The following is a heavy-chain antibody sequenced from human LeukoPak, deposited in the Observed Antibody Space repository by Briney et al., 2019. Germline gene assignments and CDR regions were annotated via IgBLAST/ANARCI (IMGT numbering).Heavy chain of an antibody. Sequence: GGSLRLSCVASGFIFKNNGMHWVRQAPGKGLGWVAFIRFDESDKFYADSVKGRFTISRDISKNTLFLEMNGLRVDDTALYYCVKDNPVCESWGQGTLVIVSS. J-gene: IGHJ5*02. CDR1: GFIFKNNG. CDR3: VKDNPVCES. V-gene: IGHV3-30*02. D-gene: IGHD2-21*01. CDR2: IRFDESDK.